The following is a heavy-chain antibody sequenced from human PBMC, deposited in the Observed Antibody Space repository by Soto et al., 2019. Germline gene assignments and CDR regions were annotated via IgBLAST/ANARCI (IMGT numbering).Heavy chain of an antibody. CDR3: ARAGASVFYYYYYMDV. CDR1: GYSFSSHG. Sequence: QVHLVQSGDEVKKPGAAVKVSCKASGYSFSSHGIGWVRQAPGQGLEWMGWISVYNGNTNYAQRFQGRGTLTTDTSTSTAYMELRSLRSDDTAVYYCARAGASVFYYYYYMDVWAKGTTVTVSS. D-gene: IGHD3-16*01. J-gene: IGHJ6*03. CDR2: ISVYNGNT. V-gene: IGHV1-18*01.